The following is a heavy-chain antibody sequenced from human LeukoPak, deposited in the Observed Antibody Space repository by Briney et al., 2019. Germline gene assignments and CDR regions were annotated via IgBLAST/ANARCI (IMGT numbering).Heavy chain of an antibody. CDR1: GYTFSSYG. CDR2: ISAYTGNT. Sequence: GASVKVSCKASGYTFSSYGISWVRQAPGQGLEWMGRISAYTGNTNYAQKLQGRVTMTTDTSTSTAYMDLRSLRSEDTAVYYCARDLTMVRGVPYYWGQGTLVTVSS. CDR3: ARDLTMVRGVPYY. J-gene: IGHJ4*02. V-gene: IGHV1-18*01. D-gene: IGHD3-10*01.